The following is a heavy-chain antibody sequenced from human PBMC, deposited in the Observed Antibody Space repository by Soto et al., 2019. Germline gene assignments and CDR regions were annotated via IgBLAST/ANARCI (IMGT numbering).Heavy chain of an antibody. Sequence: EVQLLESGGGLVQPGGSLRLSCAASGFTFSSYAMSWVRQAPGKGLEWVSAISGRGDSTYYADSVKGRFTISRDNSKNTLYLQMISLRAEDTAVYYCAKYAGSVVPGYNLFDPWGQGTLVTVSS. CDR2: ISGRGDST. V-gene: IGHV3-23*01. J-gene: IGHJ5*02. D-gene: IGHD2-2*01. CDR1: GFTFSSYA. CDR3: AKYAGSVVPGYNLFDP.